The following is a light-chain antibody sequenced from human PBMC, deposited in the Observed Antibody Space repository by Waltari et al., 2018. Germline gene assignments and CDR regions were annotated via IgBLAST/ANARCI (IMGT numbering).Light chain of an antibody. CDR2: AAS. CDR3: QQYKNWPYT. CDR1: QTVSSH. V-gene: IGKV3-15*01. J-gene: IGKJ2*01. Sequence: DIVMTQSPATLSVSLGERATFSCRASQTVSSHLAWFQHKPGQAPRLLISAASTGATGIPTKFSGSGSETEFTLTIDSLQSEDFALYFCQQYKNWPYTFGQGTKLEIK.